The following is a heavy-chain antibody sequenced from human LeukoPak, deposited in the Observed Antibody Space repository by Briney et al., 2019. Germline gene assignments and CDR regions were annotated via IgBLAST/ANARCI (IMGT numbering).Heavy chain of an antibody. CDR3: AKVTYGSGTYGAFDS. J-gene: IGHJ4*02. Sequence: QPGGSLRLSCAASGFTFSSYDMHWIRPVIGKGLEWVSTIGTAGDTHYPGFVKGRFTISRDNSKNTLYLQMNSLRAEDTAVYYCAKVTYGSGTYGAFDSWGQGTLVTVSS. CDR2: IGTAGDT. D-gene: IGHD3-10*01. V-gene: IGHV3-13*01. CDR1: GFTFSSYD.